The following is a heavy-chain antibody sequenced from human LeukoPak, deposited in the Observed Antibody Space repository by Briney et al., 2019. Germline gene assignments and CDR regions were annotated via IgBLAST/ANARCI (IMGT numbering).Heavy chain of an antibody. CDR2: ISAYNGNT. Sequence: ASVKVSCKASGYTFTSYGISWVRQAPGQGLEWMGWISAYNGNTNYAQKLQGRVTMTTDTSTSTAYMELRSLRSDDTAVYYCARDTSGYDWNYYYYMDVWGKGTTVTISS. CDR3: ARDTSGYDWNYYYYMDV. V-gene: IGHV1-18*01. CDR1: GYTFTSYG. D-gene: IGHD5-12*01. J-gene: IGHJ6*03.